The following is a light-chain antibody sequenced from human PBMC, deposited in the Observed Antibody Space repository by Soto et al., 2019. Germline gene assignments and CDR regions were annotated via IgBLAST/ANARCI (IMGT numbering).Light chain of an antibody. CDR1: SSNIGAGHD. CDR3: QSYDRSLSGWV. Sequence: QPVLTQPPSVSGAPGQRVTISCSGTSSNIGAGHDVQWYQQVSGTAPKVIIYANTNRPSGVPDRFSGSKSDTSASLAIAGLQAEDEAEYYCQSYDRSLSGWVFGGGTKLTVL. CDR2: ANT. J-gene: IGLJ3*02. V-gene: IGLV1-40*01.